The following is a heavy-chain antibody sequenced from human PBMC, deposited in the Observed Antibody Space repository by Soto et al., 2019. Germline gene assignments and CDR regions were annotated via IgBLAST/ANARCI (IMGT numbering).Heavy chain of an antibody. D-gene: IGHD2-8*01. V-gene: IGHV1-3*01. CDR1: GYTFTSYA. J-gene: IGHJ6*02. CDR3: ARGDSTDCSNGVCSFFYNHDMDV. CDR2: INAGNGNT. Sequence: ASVKVSCKASGYTFTSYAMHWVLQAPGQRLEWMGWINAGNGNTKYSQKFQGRVTMTTDTSISTASMELTRLTSDDTAIYYCARGDSTDCSNGVCSFFYNHDMDVWGQGTTVTVSS.